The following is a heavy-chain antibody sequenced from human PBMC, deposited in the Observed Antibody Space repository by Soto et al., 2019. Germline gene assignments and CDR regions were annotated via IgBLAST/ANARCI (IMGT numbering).Heavy chain of an antibody. V-gene: IGHV3-48*03. CDR3: ARQYSSGWSVYFDY. CDR1: GCTFSSYE. J-gene: IGHJ4*02. CDR2: ISSSGSTI. D-gene: IGHD6-19*01. Sequence: ESGGGLVQPGGSLRLSCAASGCTFSSYEMNWVGHAPGKGLEWVSYISSSGSTIYYADSVKGRFTISRDNAKNSLYLQMNSLRAEDTAVYYCARQYSSGWSVYFDYWGQGTLVTVSS.